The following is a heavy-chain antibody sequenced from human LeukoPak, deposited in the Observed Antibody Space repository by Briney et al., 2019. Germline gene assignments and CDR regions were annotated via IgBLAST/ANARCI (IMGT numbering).Heavy chain of an antibody. CDR3: ARGGWPFDF. V-gene: IGHV3-23*01. Sequence: QPGGSLRLSCAASGFTFNIYAMSWVRQAPGKGLEWVSSINDSGDITYYADSVKGRFTIARDDSKNTVYLEMKSLTAEDTALYYCARGGWPFDFWGQGTLVTVSS. J-gene: IGHJ4*02. CDR2: INDSGDIT. D-gene: IGHD3-10*01. CDR1: GFTFNIYA.